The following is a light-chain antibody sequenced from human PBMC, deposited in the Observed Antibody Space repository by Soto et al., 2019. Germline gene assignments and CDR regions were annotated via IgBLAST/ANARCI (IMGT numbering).Light chain of an antibody. CDR1: QSVSNNY. CDR2: GAS. CDR3: QQYGSSPPIT. J-gene: IGKJ5*01. V-gene: IGKV3-20*01. Sequence: GERATLSCRDSQSVSNNYLAWYQQKPGQAPRPLIYGASNRATGIPDRFSGSGSGTDFTLTISRLEPEDFAVYYCQQYGSSPPITFGQGTRLEIK.